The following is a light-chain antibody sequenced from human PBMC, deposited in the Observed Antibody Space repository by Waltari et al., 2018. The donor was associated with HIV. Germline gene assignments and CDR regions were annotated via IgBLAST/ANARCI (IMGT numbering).Light chain of an antibody. CDR1: SIGDKS. Sequence: SYVVTQPPSLSVAPGKTASITCGGDSIGDKSVHWYQQKACLAPVLVNDYDGVRPSGIPDRFSTSNSGNTATLTITRVEAGDEADDYCQVWDSGSDRVVFGGGTKLTVL. CDR2: YDG. CDR3: QVWDSGSDRVV. V-gene: IGLV3-21*04. J-gene: IGLJ2*01.